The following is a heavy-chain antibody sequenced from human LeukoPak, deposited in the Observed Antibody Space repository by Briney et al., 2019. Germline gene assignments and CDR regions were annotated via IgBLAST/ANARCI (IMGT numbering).Heavy chain of an antibody. D-gene: IGHD2-15*01. CDR2: IRYDGTNK. J-gene: IGHJ3*02. CDR1: GFSFSTYG. V-gene: IGHV3-30*02. CDR3: ATRSGAITSSRAFDI. Sequence: GGSLRLSCAASGFSFSTYGMHWVRQAPGKGLEWVAFIRYDGTNKYYADSVKGRFTISRDNSKNTLYLQMNSLRAEDTAVYYCATRSGAITSSRAFDIWGQGTMVTVSS.